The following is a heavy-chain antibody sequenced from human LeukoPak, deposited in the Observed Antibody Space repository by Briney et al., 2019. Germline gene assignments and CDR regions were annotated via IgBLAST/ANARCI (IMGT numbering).Heavy chain of an antibody. Sequence: SETLSLTCTVSGYSISSGYYWGWIRQPPGKGLEWIGSIHHSGSTYYNPSLKSRVTISVDTSKNQFSLKLSSVTAADTAVYYCAREWSSGPYYFDYWGQGTLVTVSS. V-gene: IGHV4-38-2*02. CDR2: IHHSGST. D-gene: IGHD6-19*01. CDR1: GYSISSGYY. CDR3: AREWSSGPYYFDY. J-gene: IGHJ4*02.